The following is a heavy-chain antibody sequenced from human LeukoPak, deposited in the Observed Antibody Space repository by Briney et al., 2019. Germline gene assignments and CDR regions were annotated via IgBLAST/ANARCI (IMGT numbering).Heavy chain of an antibody. V-gene: IGHV1-46*01. CDR1: GYTFTSYY. CDR3: ARGLVRGVIGGYGMDV. CDR2: INPSGGST. D-gene: IGHD3-10*01. Sequence: ASVKVSCKASGYTFTSYYMHWVRQAPGQGLEWMGIINPSGGSTSYAQKFQGRVTMTRDTSTSTVYMELSSLRSEDTAVYYCARGLVRGVIGGYGMDVWGQGTTVTVSS. J-gene: IGHJ6*02.